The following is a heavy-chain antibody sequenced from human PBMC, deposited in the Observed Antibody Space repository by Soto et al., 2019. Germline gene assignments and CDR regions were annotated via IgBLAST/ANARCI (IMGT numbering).Heavy chain of an antibody. V-gene: IGHV3-48*02. Sequence: LRLSCAASGFTFSSFHMNWVRQTPGRGLEWVAYITSSSDTIYYSDSVKGRFTISRDNGKNSLFLQMNSLRDEDTAVYYCARVVVVIPPGYYYAMDVWGQGTTVTVSS. CDR3: ARVVVVIPPGYYYAMDV. CDR1: GFTFSSFH. J-gene: IGHJ6*02. CDR2: ITSSSDTI. D-gene: IGHD3-22*01.